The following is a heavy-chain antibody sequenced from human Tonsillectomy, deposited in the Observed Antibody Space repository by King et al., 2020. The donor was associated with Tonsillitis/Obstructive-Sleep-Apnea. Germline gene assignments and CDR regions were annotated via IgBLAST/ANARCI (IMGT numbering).Heavy chain of an antibody. CDR1: GYSFTSYW. V-gene: IGHV5-51*01. CDR3: ARSPLGYCSSTSCYDNGFDP. D-gene: IGHD2-2*01. CDR2: IYPGDSDT. Sequence: QLVQSGAEVKKPGESLKISCKGSGYSFTSYWIGWVRQMPGKGLEWMGIIYPGDSDTRYSPSFQGQVTISADKSISTAYLQWGSLKASDTAMYYCARSPLGYCSSTSCYDNGFDPWGQGTLVTVSS. J-gene: IGHJ5*02.